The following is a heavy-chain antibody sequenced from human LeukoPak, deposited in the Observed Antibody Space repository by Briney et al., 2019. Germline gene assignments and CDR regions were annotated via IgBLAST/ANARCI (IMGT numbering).Heavy chain of an antibody. J-gene: IGHJ5*02. CDR1: GFTFSSYE. D-gene: IGHD3-3*01. V-gene: IGHV3-48*03. CDR3: AKGAIFGVVITKPYNWFDP. CDR2: ISSSGSTI. Sequence: PGGSLRLSCAASGFTFSSYEMNWVRQAPGKGLEWVSYISSSGSTIYYADSVKGRFTISRDNAKNSLYLQMNSLRAEDTALYYCAKGAIFGVVITKPYNWFDPWGQGTLVTVSS.